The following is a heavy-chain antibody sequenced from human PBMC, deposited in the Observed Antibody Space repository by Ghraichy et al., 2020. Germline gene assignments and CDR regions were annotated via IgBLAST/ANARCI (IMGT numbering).Heavy chain of an antibody. Sequence: SETLSLTCAVSGGSINSGSFSWSWIRQPPGKGLEWIGYIYQSGSTYYNPSLKSRVTISLDDSKNQFSLRLTSVTAADTAVYYCARAPYDDDGFYDDGFDIWGHGTMFTVSS. V-gene: IGHV4-30-2*01. J-gene: IGHJ3*02. CDR1: GGSINSGSFS. D-gene: IGHD3-22*01. CDR2: IYQSGST. CDR3: ARAPYDDDGFYDDGFDI.